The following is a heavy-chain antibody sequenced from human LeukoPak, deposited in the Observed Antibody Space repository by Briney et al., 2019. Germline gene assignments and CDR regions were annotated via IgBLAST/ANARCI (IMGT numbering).Heavy chain of an antibody. V-gene: IGHV1-46*01. CDR3: ARVGSGWRYYYYGMDV. D-gene: IGHD6-19*01. CDR2: INPSGGST. Sequence: GASVKVSCKASGGTFSSYAISWVRQAPGQGLEWMGIINPSGGSTSYAQKFQGRVTMTRDTSASTAYMELSSLRSEDTAVYYCARVGSGWRYYYYGMDVWGQGTTVTVSS. J-gene: IGHJ6*02. CDR1: GGTFSSYA.